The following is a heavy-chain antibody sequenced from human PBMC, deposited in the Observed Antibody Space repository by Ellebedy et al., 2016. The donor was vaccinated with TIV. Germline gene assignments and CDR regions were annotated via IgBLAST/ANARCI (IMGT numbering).Heavy chain of an antibody. Sequence: GESLKISCAASGLTFSSYWMHWVRQAPGKGLVWVSRISSDGSITDYADSVKGRFTISRDNAKNTLYLQMNSLRAEDTAVYYCVRMVDYWGQGTLVTVSS. CDR1: GLTFSSYW. V-gene: IGHV3-74*01. J-gene: IGHJ4*02. CDR2: ISSDGSIT. CDR3: VRMVDY.